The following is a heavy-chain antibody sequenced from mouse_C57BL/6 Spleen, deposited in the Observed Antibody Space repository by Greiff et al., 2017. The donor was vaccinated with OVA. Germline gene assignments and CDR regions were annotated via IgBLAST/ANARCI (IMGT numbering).Heavy chain of an antibody. CDR3: ARSEVITTVVADYYAMDY. J-gene: IGHJ4*01. CDR2: IYPRSGNT. Sequence: VKLQQSGAELARPGASVKLSCKASGYTFTSYGISWVKQRTGQGLEWIGEIYPRSGNTYYNEKFKGKATLTADKSSSTAYMELRSLTSEDSAVYFCARSEVITTVVADYYAMDYWGQGTSVTVSS. D-gene: IGHD1-1*01. CDR1: GYTFTSYG. V-gene: IGHV1-81*01.